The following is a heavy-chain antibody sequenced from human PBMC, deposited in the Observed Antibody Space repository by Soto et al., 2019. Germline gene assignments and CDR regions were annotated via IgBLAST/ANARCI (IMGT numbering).Heavy chain of an antibody. CDR1: GYTFTSYG. Sequence: ASVKVSCKASGYTFTSYGISWVRQAPGQGLEWMGWISAYNGNTNYAQKLQGRVTMTTDTSTSTAYMELRSLRSDDTAVYYCARHDTLIAVAGTYFDYWGQGTLVTVSS. CDR2: ISAYNGNT. D-gene: IGHD6-19*01. V-gene: IGHV1-18*01. J-gene: IGHJ4*02. CDR3: ARHDTLIAVAGTYFDY.